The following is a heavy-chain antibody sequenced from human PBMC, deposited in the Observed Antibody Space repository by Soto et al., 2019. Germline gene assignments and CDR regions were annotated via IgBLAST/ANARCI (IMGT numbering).Heavy chain of an antibody. D-gene: IGHD1-1*01. J-gene: IGHJ5*02. CDR1: GGSIRGYY. Sequence: SETLCVTCTVAGGSIRGYYWSWIRQPPGKGLEWIGYIYYSGSTNYNPSLKSRVTISVDTSKNQFSLKPSSVTAADTAVYYCARAVERWFDPWGQGTLVTVSS. CDR2: IYYSGST. V-gene: IGHV4-59*01. CDR3: ARAVERWFDP.